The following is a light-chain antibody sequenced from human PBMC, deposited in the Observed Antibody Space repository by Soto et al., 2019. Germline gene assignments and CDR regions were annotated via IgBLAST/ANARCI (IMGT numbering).Light chain of an antibody. CDR3: AAWDDSLNGV. Sequence: QSVLNQPPSASGTPGQRVTISCSGSSSNVGSHTVNWYQQVPGTAPKLLIYDNNRRPSGVPDRFSGSKSATSASLAISGLQSDDEADYYCAAWDDSLNGVFGGGTKVTVL. V-gene: IGLV1-44*01. CDR1: SSNVGSHT. J-gene: IGLJ2*01. CDR2: DNN.